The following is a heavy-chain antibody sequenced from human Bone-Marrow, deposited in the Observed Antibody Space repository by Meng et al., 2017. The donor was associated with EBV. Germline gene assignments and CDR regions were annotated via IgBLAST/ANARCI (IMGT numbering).Heavy chain of an antibody. CDR1: GGSISSSSYY. V-gene: IGHV4-39*01. J-gene: IGHJ4*02. Sequence: QLQMQESGPGLVKPSETLSLTCTVSGGSISSSSYYWGWIRHPPGKGLEWIGSIYYSGSTYYNPSLKSRVTISVDTSKNQFSLKLSSVTAADTAVYYCARHQNDIVATLGYWGQGTLVTVSS. CDR3: ARHQNDIVATLGY. D-gene: IGHD5-12*01. CDR2: IYYSGST.